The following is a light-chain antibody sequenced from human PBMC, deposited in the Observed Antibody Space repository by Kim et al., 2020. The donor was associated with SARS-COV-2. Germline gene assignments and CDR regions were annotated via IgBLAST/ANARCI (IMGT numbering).Light chain of an antibody. CDR3: QQRSRWPLT. CDR2: GAS. V-gene: IGKV3-11*01. CDR1: QSISSN. J-gene: IGKJ4*01. Sequence: WYPGERASRSCRASQSISSNLAWYQQKPGQAPRLLIYGASTRATGIPARFSGSGSGTDFTLTITSLEPEEFAVYHCQQRSRWPLTFGGGTKVDIK.